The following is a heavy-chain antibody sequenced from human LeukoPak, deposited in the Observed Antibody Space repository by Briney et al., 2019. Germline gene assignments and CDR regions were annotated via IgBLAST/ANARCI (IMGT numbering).Heavy chain of an antibody. D-gene: IGHD6-19*01. CDR3: AKDGVWQSYYFDY. Sequence: GGFLRLSCAASGFTSSSYTMTWVRQAPGKGLEWVSSISDSSGHTYYADSVRGRFTISRDNSKNTVFLQMNSLRAEDTAIYYCAKDGVWQSYYFDYWGQGTLVTVSS. J-gene: IGHJ4*02. CDR2: ISDSSGHT. CDR1: GFTSSSYT. V-gene: IGHV3-23*01.